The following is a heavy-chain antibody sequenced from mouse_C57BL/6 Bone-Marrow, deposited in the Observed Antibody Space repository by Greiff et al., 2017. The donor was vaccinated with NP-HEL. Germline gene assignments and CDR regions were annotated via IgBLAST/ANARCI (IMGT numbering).Heavy chain of an antibody. D-gene: IGHD3-2*02. J-gene: IGHJ3*01. CDR1: GFTFSDYY. CDR2: ISNGGGST. Sequence: DVHLVESGGGLVQPGGSLKLSCAASGFTFSDYYMYWVRQTPEKRLEWVAYISNGGGSTYYPDTVKGRFTISRDNAKNTLYLQMSRLKSEDTAMYYCARHKGRQLRFPFAYWGQGTLVTVSA. V-gene: IGHV5-12*01. CDR3: ARHKGRQLRFPFAY.